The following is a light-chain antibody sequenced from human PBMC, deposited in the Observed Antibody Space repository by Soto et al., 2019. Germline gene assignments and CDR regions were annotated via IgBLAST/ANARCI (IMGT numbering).Light chain of an antibody. CDR3: QSYDSSLSGSV. V-gene: IGLV1-40*01. CDR2: GNS. Sequence: QSVLTQPPSVSGAPGQRVTISCTGSSSNIGAGYVYWYQQLPGTAPKLLIYGNSNRPSGVPDRFSVSKSGTSASLAITGLQAEDEADYYCQSYDSSLSGSVFGGGTKLTVL. CDR1: SSNIGAGY. J-gene: IGLJ3*02.